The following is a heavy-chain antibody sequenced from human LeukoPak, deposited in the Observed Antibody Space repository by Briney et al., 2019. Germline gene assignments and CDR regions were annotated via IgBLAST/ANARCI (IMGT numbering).Heavy chain of an antibody. CDR2: INHSGST. CDR1: GGSFSGYY. Sequence: SETLSLTCAVYGGSFSGYYWSWIRQPPGKGLEWIGEINHSGSTNYNPSLKSRVTISVDTSKNQPSLKLSSVTAADTAVYYCARQEGYCSSTSCYGIGMIDYWGQGTLVTVSS. D-gene: IGHD2-2*01. J-gene: IGHJ4*02. CDR3: ARQEGYCSSTSCYGIGMIDY. V-gene: IGHV4-34*01.